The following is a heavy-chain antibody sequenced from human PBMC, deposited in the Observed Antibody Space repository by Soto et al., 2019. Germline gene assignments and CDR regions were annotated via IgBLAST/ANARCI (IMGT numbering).Heavy chain of an antibody. V-gene: IGHV3-33*01. J-gene: IGHJ3*02. CDR3: ARGLYSSGWFRDDAFDI. CDR2: IWYDGSNK. D-gene: IGHD6-19*01. CDR1: AFSLSSYG. Sequence: PGASLRLSRAASAFSLSSYGMYWVRQATGTGLEWVAVIWYDGSNKYYADSVKGRFTISRDNSKNTLYLQMNSLRAEDTAVYYCARGLYSSGWFRDDAFDIWGQGTMVTVSS.